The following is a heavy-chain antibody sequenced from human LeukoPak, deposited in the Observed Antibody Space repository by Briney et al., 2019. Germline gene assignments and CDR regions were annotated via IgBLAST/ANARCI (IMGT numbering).Heavy chain of an antibody. D-gene: IGHD1-26*01. CDR3: ARGRSGSYFDY. CDR1: GFTFSSYE. V-gene: IGHV3-13*04. CDR2: ISTTGDT. Sequence: GGSLRLSCAASGFTFSSYEMHWVRQATGKGLEWVSAISTTGDTYYPGSVKGRFTISRENAKSSLYLQMNSLRAGDTAVYYCARGRSGSYFDYWGQGGLVGVSS. J-gene: IGHJ4*02.